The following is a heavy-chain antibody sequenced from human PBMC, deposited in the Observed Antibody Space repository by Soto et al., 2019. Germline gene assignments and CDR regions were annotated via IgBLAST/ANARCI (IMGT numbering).Heavy chain of an antibody. CDR1: GGSMSSYY. CDR3: ARDRYTTGWYYFDP. J-gene: IGHJ5*02. D-gene: IGHD6-19*01. V-gene: IGHV4-59*01. Sequence: LSLTWTVSGGSMSSYYWSWIRQPPGKGPEWIGYIYYGGNTNYNPSLKSRVTISLDTSKNQFSLKLSSVTAADTAVYYCARDRYTTGWYYFDPWGQGTLVTVSS. CDR2: IYYGGNT.